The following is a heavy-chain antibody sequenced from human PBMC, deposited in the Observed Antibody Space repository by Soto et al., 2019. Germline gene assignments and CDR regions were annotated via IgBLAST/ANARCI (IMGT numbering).Heavy chain of an antibody. D-gene: IGHD3-3*01. J-gene: IGHJ6*02. V-gene: IGHV3-30-3*01. Sequence: GGSLSLSCAASGFTFSSYAMHWVRQAPGKGLEWVAVISYDGSNKYYADSVKGRFTISRDNSKNTLYLQMNSLRAEDTAVYYCARDRLRFLEWPPQNYGMDVWGQGTTVIVSS. CDR3: ARDRLRFLEWPPQNYGMDV. CDR2: ISYDGSNK. CDR1: GFTFSSYA.